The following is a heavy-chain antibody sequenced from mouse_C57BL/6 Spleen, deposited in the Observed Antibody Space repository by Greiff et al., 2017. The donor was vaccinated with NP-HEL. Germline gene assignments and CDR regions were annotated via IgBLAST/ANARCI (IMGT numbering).Heavy chain of an antibody. Sequence: QVQLQQSGAELVMPGASVKLSCKASGYTFTSYWMHWVKQRPGQGLEWIGEIDPSDSYTNYNQKFKGKSTLTVDKSSSTAYMQLSGLTSEDSAVYYCARGGRAYWGQGTLVTVSA. CDR2: IDPSDSYT. J-gene: IGHJ3*01. D-gene: IGHD1-1*01. CDR3: ARGGRAY. CDR1: GYTFTSYW. V-gene: IGHV1-69*01.